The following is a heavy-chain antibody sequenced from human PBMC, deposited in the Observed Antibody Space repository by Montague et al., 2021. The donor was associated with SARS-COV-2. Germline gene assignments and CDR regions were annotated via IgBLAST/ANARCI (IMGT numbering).Heavy chain of an antibody. CDR2: ISSSGSA. CDR3: ANKGAYDVPIDY. Sequence: SETLSLTCTVSGGSVSSGSFHWSWIRQPPGKGLECIGYISSSGSANYNPSFKSRVAISLDTSENQLSLRLSSVTAADTAVYYCANKGAYDVPIDYWGLGTLVTVSS. D-gene: IGHD3-3*01. CDR1: GGSVSSGSFH. J-gene: IGHJ4*02. V-gene: IGHV4-61*01.